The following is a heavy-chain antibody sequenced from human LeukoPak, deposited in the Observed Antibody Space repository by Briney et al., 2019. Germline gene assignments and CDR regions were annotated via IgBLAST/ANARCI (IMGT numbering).Heavy chain of an antibody. J-gene: IGHJ6*03. D-gene: IGHD1-1*01. CDR3: ARQIVGSSWNYYYSYMDV. CDR2: VFHSGNA. V-gene: IGHV4-39*01. CDR1: GGSISSSLYH. Sequence: SETLSLTCSVSGGSISSSLYHWGWLRQPPGKGLEWIGNVFHSGNAYYSPSLQSRVAISVDMSNDQFSLKLTSVTAGDTAVYYCARQIVGSSWNYYYSYMDVWGKGTSVTVSS.